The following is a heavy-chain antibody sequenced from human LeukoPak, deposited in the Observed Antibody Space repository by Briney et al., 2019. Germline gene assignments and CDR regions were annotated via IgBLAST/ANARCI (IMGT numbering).Heavy chain of an antibody. Sequence: GRSLRLSCAASGFTFSSYWTSWVRQAPGKGLEWVANIKQDGSEEYYVDSVKGRFTISRDNAKNSLYLQMNSLRAEDTAVYYCARDGPGIAAAAPRYWGQGTLVTVSS. CDR1: GFTFSSYW. D-gene: IGHD6-13*01. CDR3: ARDGPGIAAAAPRY. V-gene: IGHV3-7*03. J-gene: IGHJ4*02. CDR2: IKQDGSEE.